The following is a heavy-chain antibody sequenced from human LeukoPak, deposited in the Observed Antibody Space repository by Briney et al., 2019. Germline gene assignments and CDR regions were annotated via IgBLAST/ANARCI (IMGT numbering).Heavy chain of an antibody. Sequence: SVKVSCKASGGTFSSYAISWVRQAPGQGLEWMGGIIPIFGTANYAQKFQGRVTITTDESTSTAYMELSSLRSEDTAVYYCATSQQNYDFWSGYLVYYYMDVWGKGTTVTVSS. CDR1: GGTFSSYA. V-gene: IGHV1-69*05. CDR2: IIPIFGTA. CDR3: ATSQQNYDFWSGYLVYYYMDV. D-gene: IGHD3-3*01. J-gene: IGHJ6*03.